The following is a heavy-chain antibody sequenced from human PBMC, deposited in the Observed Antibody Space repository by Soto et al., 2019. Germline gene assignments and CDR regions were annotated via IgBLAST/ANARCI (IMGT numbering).Heavy chain of an antibody. CDR1: GGTFSSYA. V-gene: IGHV1-69*01. J-gene: IGHJ4*02. Sequence: ASVKVSCTASGGTFSSYAISWVRQVPGQGLEWMGGIIPIFGTANYAQKFQGRVTITADESTSTAYMELSSLRSEDTAVYYCASLPYSYRGYDETYFAYWGQEPLVPVFS. CDR2: IIPIFGTA. CDR3: ASLPYSYRGYDETYFAY. D-gene: IGHD5-12*01.